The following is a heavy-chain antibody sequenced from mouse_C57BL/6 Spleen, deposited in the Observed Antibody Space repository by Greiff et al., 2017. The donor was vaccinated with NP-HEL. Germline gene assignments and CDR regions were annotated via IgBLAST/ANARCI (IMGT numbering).Heavy chain of an antibody. CDR3: ARGHYDYDGAWFAY. V-gene: IGHV1-64*01. Sequence: QVQLQQPGAELVKPGASVKLSCKASGYTFTSYWMHWVKQRPGQGLEWIGMIHPNSGSTNYNEKFKSKATLTVDKSSSTAYMQLSSLTSEDSAVYYCARGHYDYDGAWFAYWGQGTLVTVSA. CDR2: IHPNSGST. D-gene: IGHD2-4*01. J-gene: IGHJ3*01. CDR1: GYTFTSYW.